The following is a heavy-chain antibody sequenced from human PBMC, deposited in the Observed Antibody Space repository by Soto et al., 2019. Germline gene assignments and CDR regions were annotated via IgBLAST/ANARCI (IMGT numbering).Heavy chain of an antibody. CDR2: ISYDGSNK. Sequence: GGSLRLSCAASGFTFSSYAMHWVRQAPGKGLEGGAVISYDGSNKYYADSVKGRFTISRDNSKNTLYLQMNSLRAEDTAVYYRARDFGYCISTSCPRIYYYYGMDVWGQGTTVTVS. V-gene: IGHV3-30-3*01. D-gene: IGHD2-2*03. CDR1: GFTFSSYA. CDR3: ARDFGYCISTSCPRIYYYYGMDV. J-gene: IGHJ6*02.